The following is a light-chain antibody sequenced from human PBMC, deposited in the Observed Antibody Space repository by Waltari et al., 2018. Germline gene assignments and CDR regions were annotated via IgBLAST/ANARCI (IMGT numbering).Light chain of an antibody. V-gene: IGLV2-14*01. J-gene: IGLJ2*01. CDR1: SSDIGGHSY. CDR2: DVS. CDR3: SSYTSSST. Sequence: QSALTQPASVSGSPGQSVTISCTGTSSDIGGHSYVSWYQQHPGKAPKLMIYDVSKRPSGVSNRFSASKSGNTASLTSSGLQAEDEADYYCSSYTSSSTFGGGTKLTVL.